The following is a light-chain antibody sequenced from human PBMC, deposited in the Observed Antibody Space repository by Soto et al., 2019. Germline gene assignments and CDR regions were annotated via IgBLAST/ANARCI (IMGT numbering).Light chain of an antibody. J-gene: IGKJ1*01. Sequence: EIVLTQSPGTLSLSPGERATLSCRASQSVSSSYLAWYQQKPGQAPRLLIYGASSRATGIPDRFSGSGSGTDFTFTISRLETENLAVYYCQQYGSSLPWTFGQGTKVEIK. CDR2: GAS. CDR3: QQYGSSLPWT. V-gene: IGKV3-20*01. CDR1: QSVSSSY.